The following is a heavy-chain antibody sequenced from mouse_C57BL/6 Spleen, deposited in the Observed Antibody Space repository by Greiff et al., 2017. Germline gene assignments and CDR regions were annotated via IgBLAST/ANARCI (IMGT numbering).Heavy chain of an antibody. CDR1: GYTFTSYW. CDR3: AREGDDYEVSFAY. Sequence: QVQLQQPGAELVKPGASVKLSCKASGYTFTSYWMQWVKQRPGQGLEWIGEIDPSDSYTNYNQKFKGKATLTVYTSSSTAYMQLSSLTSEDSAVYDCAREGDDYEVSFAYWGQGTLVTVSA. CDR2: IDPSDSYT. D-gene: IGHD2-4*01. J-gene: IGHJ3*01. V-gene: IGHV1-50*01.